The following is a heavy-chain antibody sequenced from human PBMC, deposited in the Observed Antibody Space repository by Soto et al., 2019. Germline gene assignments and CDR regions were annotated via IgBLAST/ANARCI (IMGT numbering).Heavy chain of an antibody. J-gene: IGHJ4*02. D-gene: IGHD3-10*01. V-gene: IGHV1-2*02. Sequence: ASVKVSCKXSGYPFTTYYIHWVRQAPGQGLEWMGWIDPRSGGTVYEQKFQGRVTMTRDTSISTVYMDPSGLTSDDTALYYCATDDYGIFPYWGQGSLVTVSS. CDR2: IDPRSGGT. CDR1: GYPFTTYY. CDR3: ATDDYGIFPY.